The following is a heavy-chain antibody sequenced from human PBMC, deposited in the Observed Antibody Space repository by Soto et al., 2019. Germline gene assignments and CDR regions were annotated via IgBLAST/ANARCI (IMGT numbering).Heavy chain of an antibody. D-gene: IGHD6-13*01. CDR1: GDSVSSNSAA. J-gene: IGHJ6*02. CDR2: TYYRSKWYN. Sequence: PSQTLSLTCAISGDSVSSNSAAWNWIRQSPSRVLEWLGRTYYRSKWYNDYAVSVKSRITINPDTSKNQFSLQLNPVTPEDTAVYYCARDTYSGTWLGDYYYYGMDVWGQGTTVTVPS. CDR3: ARDTYSGTWLGDYYYYGMDV. V-gene: IGHV6-1*01.